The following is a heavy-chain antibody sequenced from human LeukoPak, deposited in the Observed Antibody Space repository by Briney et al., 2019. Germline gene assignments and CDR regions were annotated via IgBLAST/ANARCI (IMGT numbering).Heavy chain of an antibody. CDR3: ARHLTYYYDSSGYPRDAFDI. CDR2: NYYSGST. CDR1: GDSISRYY. D-gene: IGHD3-22*01. Sequence: SDTLSLACTVSGDSISRYYWSWIRQSPGKGLVWIGYNYYSGSTNYNPSLKSRVTISVDMSKNQFSLILSSVTAADTALYYCARHLTYYYDSSGYPRDAFDIWGQGTMVTVSS. V-gene: IGHV4-59*08. J-gene: IGHJ3*02.